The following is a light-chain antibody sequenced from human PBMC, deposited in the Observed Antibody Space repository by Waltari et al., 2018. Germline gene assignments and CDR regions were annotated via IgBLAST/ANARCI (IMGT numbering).Light chain of an antibody. CDR1: SSDVGGYTY. V-gene: IGLV2-14*01. J-gene: IGLJ1*01. CDR2: TVS. CDR3: SSYTSSSTLNV. Sequence: QSALTPPASVSGSPGQSIHISSTGTSSDVGGYTYVSWYQHHPGKTPKLWIDTVSNQPSGVSTRFSSSKSGNTASLTISGLQAEDEADYYCSSYTSSSTLNVFGTGTKVTVL.